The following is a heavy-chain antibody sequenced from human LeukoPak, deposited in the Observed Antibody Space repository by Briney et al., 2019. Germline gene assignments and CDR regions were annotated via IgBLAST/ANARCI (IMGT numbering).Heavy chain of an antibody. D-gene: IGHD3-3*01. CDR2: IYYSGST. V-gene: IGHV4-39*01. CDR1: GGSISSTSYY. CDR3: ARPQGVVSVWDFEY. Sequence: SETLSLTCTVSGGSISSTSYYWGWIRQPPGKGLGWIGSIYYSGSTYYNPSLKSRVTISVDTSKNQFSLQVRSVTAADTAVYYCARPQGVVSVWDFEYWGQGTLVSVSS. J-gene: IGHJ4*02.